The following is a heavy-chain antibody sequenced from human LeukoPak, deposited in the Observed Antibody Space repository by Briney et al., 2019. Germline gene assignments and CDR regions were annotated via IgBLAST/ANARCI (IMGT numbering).Heavy chain of an antibody. J-gene: IGHJ5*02. CDR2: IYYSGST. D-gene: IGHD3-22*01. CDR3: AREVADYDSSGYYSSGDWFDP. V-gene: IGHV4-31*03. Sequence: SETLSLTCTVSGGSISSGGYYWSWIRQHPGKGLEWIGYIYYSGSTYYNPSLKSRVTISVDTSKNQFSLKLSSVTAADMAVYYCAREVADYDSSGYYSSGDWFDPWGQGTLVTVSS. CDR1: GGSISSGGYY.